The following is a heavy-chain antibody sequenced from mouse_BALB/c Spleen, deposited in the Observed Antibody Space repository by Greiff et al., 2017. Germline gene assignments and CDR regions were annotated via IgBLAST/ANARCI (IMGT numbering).Heavy chain of an antibody. CDR2: INPSNGGT. J-gene: IGHJ3*01. D-gene: IGHD2-3*01. CDR3: TIDDGYYVGFAY. V-gene: IGHV1S16*01. CDR1: GYTFTSYY. Sequence: QVQLQQSGAELVKPGASVKLSCKASGYTFTSYYMYWVKQRPGQGLEWIGEINPSNGGTNFNEKFKSKATLTVDKSSSTAYMQLSSLTSEDSAVYYCTIDDGYYVGFAYWGQGTLVTVSA.